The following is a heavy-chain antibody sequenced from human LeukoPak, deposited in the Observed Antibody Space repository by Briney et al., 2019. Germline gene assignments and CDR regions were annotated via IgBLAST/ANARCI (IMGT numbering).Heavy chain of an antibody. CDR2: IYYSGST. CDR3: ARGRGWCSSTSCYFWGVWFDP. D-gene: IGHD2-2*01. Sequence: PSETLSLTCTVSGGSISSYYWSWIRQPPGKGLEWIGYIYYSGSTNYNPSLKSRVTISVDTSKNQFSLKLSSVTAADTAVYYCARGRGWCSSTSCYFWGVWFDPWGQGTLVTVSS. V-gene: IGHV4-59*12. CDR1: GGSISSYY. J-gene: IGHJ5*02.